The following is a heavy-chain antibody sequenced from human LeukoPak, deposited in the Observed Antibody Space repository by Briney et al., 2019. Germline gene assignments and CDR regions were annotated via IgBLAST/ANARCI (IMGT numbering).Heavy chain of an antibody. J-gene: IGHJ4*02. D-gene: IGHD2-2*01. V-gene: IGHV3-74*01. CDR1: GFTFSHYW. CDR3: ARVGHCSSTACFIDY. CDR2: IESDGGRT. Sequence: GGPLRLSCAASGFTFSHYWMHWVRQAPGKGLVWVSRIESDGGRTDYADSLKGRFTISRDNDKNTLYLEMNSLRAEDTAVYYCARVGHCSSTACFIDYWGQGTLVTVSS.